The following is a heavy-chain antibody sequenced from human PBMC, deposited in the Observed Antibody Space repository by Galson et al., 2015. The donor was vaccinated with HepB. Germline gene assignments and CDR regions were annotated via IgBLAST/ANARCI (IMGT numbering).Heavy chain of an antibody. V-gene: IGHV3-30*18. Sequence: SLRLSCAASGFTFSSYSMHWVRQAPGKGLEWLAVISYDGSNKYYADSVKGRFTISRDNSKNSLYLQMNSLRAEDTAVYYCAKDGGERGAFDIWGQGTMVTVYS. CDR2: ISYDGSNK. D-gene: IGHD3-16*01. J-gene: IGHJ3*02. CDR3: AKDGGERGAFDI. CDR1: GFTFSSYS.